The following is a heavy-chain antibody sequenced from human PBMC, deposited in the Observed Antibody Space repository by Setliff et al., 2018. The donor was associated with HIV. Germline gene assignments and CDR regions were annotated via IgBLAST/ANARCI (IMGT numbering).Heavy chain of an antibody. CDR1: GFSFNNYY. D-gene: IGHD3-22*01. CDR2: IKSDGTEK. V-gene: IGHV3-7*01. J-gene: IGHJ4*02. Sequence: GESLKISCIASGFSFNNYYMTWVRQAPGKGLEWVGNIKSDGTEKNYADSVKGRFTISRDNSKNTLYLQMNSLRAEDTAVYYCAKIQNPQGYYYDSSGYYPHPGSPDYWGQGTLVTVSS. CDR3: AKIQNPQGYYYDSSGYYPHPGSPDY.